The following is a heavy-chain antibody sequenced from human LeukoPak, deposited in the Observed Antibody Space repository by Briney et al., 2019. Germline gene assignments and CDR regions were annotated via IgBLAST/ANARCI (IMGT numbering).Heavy chain of an antibody. Sequence: SETLSLTCSVSGGSISSYYWSWIRLPPGKGLEWIGSIYYSGTTNYNPSLKSRVTTSIDTSKNQFSLKLSSVTAADTAVYYCARSNTRFKSLDYWGQGTLVTVSS. D-gene: IGHD4/OR15-4a*01. CDR2: IYYSGTT. CDR1: GGSISSYY. J-gene: IGHJ4*02. V-gene: IGHV4-59*01. CDR3: ARSNTRFKSLDY.